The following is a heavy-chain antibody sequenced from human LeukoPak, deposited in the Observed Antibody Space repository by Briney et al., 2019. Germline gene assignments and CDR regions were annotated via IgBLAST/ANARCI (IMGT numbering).Heavy chain of an antibody. J-gene: IGHJ4*02. D-gene: IGHD2-15*01. Sequence: GGSLRLSCAASGFTFRSYAMHWVRQAPGKGLEWVAVISYDGSNKYYADSVKGRFTISRDNSKNTLYLQMNSLRVEDTAVYYCARGFEDYSGGSCYAIGYWGQGTLVTVSS. CDR1: GFTFRSYA. CDR2: ISYDGSNK. V-gene: IGHV3-30-3*01. CDR3: ARGFEDYSGGSCYAIGY.